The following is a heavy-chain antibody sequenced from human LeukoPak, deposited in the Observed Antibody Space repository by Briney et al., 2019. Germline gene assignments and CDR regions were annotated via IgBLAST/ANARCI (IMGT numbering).Heavy chain of an antibody. CDR3: AFPCYDFWSCYNH. D-gene: IGHD3-3*01. V-gene: IGHV3-30*03. Sequence: GGSLRLSCASSGFTFSNYGMHWGRQAPGKGLEWVAVISYDGSNKYFADSVKGRFTISRDNSKNTLYLQMNSLRAEDTAVYYCAFPCYDFWSCYNHWGQGTLVTVSS. J-gene: IGHJ4*02. CDR2: ISYDGSNK. CDR1: GFTFSNYG.